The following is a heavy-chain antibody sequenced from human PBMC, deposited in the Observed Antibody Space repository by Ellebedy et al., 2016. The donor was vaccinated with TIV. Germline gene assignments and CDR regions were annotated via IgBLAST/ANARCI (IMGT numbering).Heavy chain of an antibody. D-gene: IGHD6-19*01. CDR2: ISGSGHNT. Sequence: PGGSLRLSFTAPGFTFSDYAMSWVRQAPGQGLEWVSPISGSGHNTNYADSVKGRFTISRDNSKNTLYLQMNSLRVEDTAVYYCARDAARSGWISDYWGQGTLVTVSS. J-gene: IGHJ4*02. V-gene: IGHV3-23*01. CDR3: ARDAARSGWISDY. CDR1: GFTFSDYA.